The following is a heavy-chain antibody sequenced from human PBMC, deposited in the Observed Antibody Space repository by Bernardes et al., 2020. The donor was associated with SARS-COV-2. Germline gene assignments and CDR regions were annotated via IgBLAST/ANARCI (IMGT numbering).Heavy chain of an antibody. D-gene: IGHD1-26*01. V-gene: IGHV4-59*08. CDR3: ARQGSRGAAILYYFDY. CDR1: GGSISSYY. CDR2: IYYSGST. J-gene: IGHJ4*02. Sequence: SETLSLTCTVSGGSISSYYWSWIRQPPGKGLEWIGYIYYSGSTNYNPSLKSRVTISVDTSKNQFSLKLSSVTAADTAVYYCARQGSRGAAILYYFDYWGQGTLVTVSS.